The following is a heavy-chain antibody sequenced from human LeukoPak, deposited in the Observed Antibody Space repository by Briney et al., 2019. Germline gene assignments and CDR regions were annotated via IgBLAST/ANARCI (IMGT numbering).Heavy chain of an antibody. J-gene: IGHJ4*02. CDR1: GFTVSSNY. D-gene: IGHD5-18*01. Sequence: GGSLRLSCAASGFTVSSNYMSWVRQAPGKGLEWVSVIYSGGSTYYADSVKGRFTISRDNSKNSLYLQMNSLRAEDTAVYYCARGPRDSYAYRSSPFDFWGQGTLVTVSS. CDR3: ARGPRDSYAYRSSPFDF. CDR2: IYSGGST. V-gene: IGHV3-53*01.